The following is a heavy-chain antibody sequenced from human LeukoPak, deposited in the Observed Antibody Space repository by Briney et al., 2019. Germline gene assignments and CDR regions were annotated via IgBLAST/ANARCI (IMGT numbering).Heavy chain of an antibody. CDR1: GGSITAGNHH. CDR2: VYYSGSI. CDR3: ARLNPGYVTAPHDS. Sequence: SETLSLTFTVSGGSITAGNHHWGWIRQPPGKGLEWIGSVYYSGSIFSDTSHKSRVTISGDTSKNQFSLSLSSVTAADTAVYYCARLNPGYVTAPHDSWGQGMLVTVSS. J-gene: IGHJ5*01. D-gene: IGHD3-16*01. V-gene: IGHV4-39*01.